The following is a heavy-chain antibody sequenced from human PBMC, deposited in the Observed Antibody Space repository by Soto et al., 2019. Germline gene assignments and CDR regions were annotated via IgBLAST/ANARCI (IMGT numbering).Heavy chain of an antibody. CDR1: GGSISSGGYY. CDR2: IYYSGRT. D-gene: IGHD7-27*01. Sequence: QVQLQESGPGLVKPSQTLSLTCTVSGGSISSGGYYWSWIRQHPGKGLEWIGYIYYSGRTYYNPSLKSRVTISVDTSKNQVYRKLSSVTAADTAVYYCARERRGILGKGGLDYWGQGTLVTVSS. V-gene: IGHV4-31*03. J-gene: IGHJ4*02. CDR3: ARERRGILGKGGLDY.